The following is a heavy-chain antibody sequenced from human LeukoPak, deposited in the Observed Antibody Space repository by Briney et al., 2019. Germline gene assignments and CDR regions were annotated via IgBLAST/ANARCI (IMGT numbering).Heavy chain of an antibody. J-gene: IGHJ6*03. D-gene: IGHD3-16*02. CDR1: EFSVGSNY. CDR2: IYSGGST. V-gene: IGHV3-66*01. Sequence: GGSLRLSCAASEFSVGSNYMTWVRQAPGKGLEWVSLIYSGGSTYYADSVKGRFTISRDNSKNALYPQMNSLRAEDTAVYYCAKKAREFRGVILYYYYMDVWGKGTTVTVSS. CDR3: AKKAREFRGVILYYYYMDV.